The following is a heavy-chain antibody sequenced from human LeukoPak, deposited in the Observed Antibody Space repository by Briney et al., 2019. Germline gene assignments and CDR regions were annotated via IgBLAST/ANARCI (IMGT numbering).Heavy chain of an antibody. V-gene: IGHV7-4-1*02. CDR3: ARLCDCYLYYFDY. CDR1: GYTFSRYD. D-gene: IGHD2-21*02. Sequence: GASVKVSCKASGYTFSRYDMNWVRQAPGQGLEWMGWINTNTGNPTYAQGFTGRFVFSLDTSVSTAYLQISSLKAEDTAVYYCARLCDCYLYYFDYWGQGTLVTVSS. J-gene: IGHJ4*02. CDR2: INTNTGNP.